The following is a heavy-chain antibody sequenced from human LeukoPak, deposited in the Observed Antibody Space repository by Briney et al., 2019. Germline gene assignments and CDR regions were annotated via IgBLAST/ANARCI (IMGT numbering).Heavy chain of an antibody. V-gene: IGHV4-59*08. D-gene: IGHD3-9*01. J-gene: IGHJ4*02. CDR2: FYYSGNT. Sequence: SETLSLTCTVSGGSISSYYWSWIRQFPGKGLEWIGYFYYSGNTYFNPSLKSRVTISVDTSKNQFSLKLSSVTAADTAVYYCARLANYDILTGSRYYFDYWGQGTLVTVSS. CDR1: GGSISSYY. CDR3: ARLANYDILTGSRYYFDY.